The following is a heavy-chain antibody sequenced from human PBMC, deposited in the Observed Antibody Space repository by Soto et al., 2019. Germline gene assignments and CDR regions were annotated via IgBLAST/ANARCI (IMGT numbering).Heavy chain of an antibody. J-gene: IGHJ6*02. V-gene: IGHV3-30*03. CDR2: ISYDGSKK. D-gene: IGHD3-9*01. CDR3: ATIIGRYVDNYYYALDV. Sequence: PGGSLRLSCAASGFTFSTYGMHWVRRAPGKGLEWVAVISYDGSKKYYADSAKGRFSISRDNSKNTLYLQMNSLRAEDTAVYYCATIIGRYVDNYYYALDVWGQGTTVTVSS. CDR1: GFTFSTYG.